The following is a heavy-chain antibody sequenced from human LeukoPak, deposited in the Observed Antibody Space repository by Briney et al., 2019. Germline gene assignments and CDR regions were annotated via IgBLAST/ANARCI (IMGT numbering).Heavy chain of an antibody. CDR1: CYTFTGYY. CDR2: INPNSDGT. V-gene: IGHV1-2*06. Sequence: ASVKVSCKASCYTFTGYYIFSVRQATGQGLKWMGRINPNSDGTQYAQEFQGRVTMTSDTSISTAYMELSRLRSDDTAVYYCARGYCSGGGCYSVENWFDPWGQGTLVTVSS. CDR3: ARGYCSGGGCYSVENWFDP. D-gene: IGHD2-15*01. J-gene: IGHJ5*02.